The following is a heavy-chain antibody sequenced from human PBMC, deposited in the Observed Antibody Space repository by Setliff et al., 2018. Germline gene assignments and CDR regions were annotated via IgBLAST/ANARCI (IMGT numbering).Heavy chain of an antibody. V-gene: IGHV3-33*08. D-gene: IGHD2-15*01. J-gene: IGHJ4*02. Sequence: TGGSLRLSCAASGFTFSSYAMTWVRQAPGKGLEWVAVIWHDGGNKYHADSVKGRFTISRDNSKNTLYLQMNSLRPEDTAVYYCARTCSGSGCYAGLESWGQGTPVTVSS. CDR1: GFTFSSYA. CDR3: ARTCSGSGCYAGLES. CDR2: IWHDGGNK.